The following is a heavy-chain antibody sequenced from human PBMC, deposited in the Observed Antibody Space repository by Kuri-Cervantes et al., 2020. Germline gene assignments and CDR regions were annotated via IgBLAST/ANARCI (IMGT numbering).Heavy chain of an antibody. V-gene: IGHV3-23*01. CDR2: IRGSDGST. CDR3: TRVQFPGYSSSWYGFDS. D-gene: IGHD6-13*01. CDR1: GGSFSGYY. J-gene: IGHJ4*02. Sequence: ETLSLTCAVYGGSFSGYYWSWVRQAPGKGLEWVSSIRGSDGSTYYADSVKGRFTISRDNAKNTLYLQMNSLRPEDTAVYYCTRVQFPGYSSSWYGFDSWGQGTLVTVSS.